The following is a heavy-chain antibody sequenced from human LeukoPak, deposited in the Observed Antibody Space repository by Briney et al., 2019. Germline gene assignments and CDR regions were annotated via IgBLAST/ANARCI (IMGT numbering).Heavy chain of an antibody. V-gene: IGHV3-48*01. CDR2: ISSSRSTI. Sequence: GGSLRLSCAASGFTFSSYSMNWVRQAPGMGLEWVSYISSSRSTIYYADSVKGRFTISRDNAKNSLYLQMNSLRAEDTAVYYCASAIPYYGSGSYLGIRSVWGKGTTVTVSS. J-gene: IGHJ6*04. D-gene: IGHD3-10*01. CDR3: ASAIPYYGSGSYLGIRSV. CDR1: GFTFSSYS.